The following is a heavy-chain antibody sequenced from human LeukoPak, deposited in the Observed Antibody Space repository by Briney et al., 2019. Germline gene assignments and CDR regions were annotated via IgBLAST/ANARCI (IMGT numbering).Heavy chain of an antibody. CDR2: IAPYNGNM. Sequence: ASVKDSCKTSGYRFPTYVITWVRPAPGQGLEWMGWIAPYNGNMNYAQKFQDRVTMTTDTSTSTAYMEVRSLRSDDTAVYYCARGGVGVNWFDPWGQGTLVTVSS. CDR1: GYRFPTYV. CDR3: ARGGVGVNWFDP. D-gene: IGHD2-8*01. V-gene: IGHV1-18*01. J-gene: IGHJ5*02.